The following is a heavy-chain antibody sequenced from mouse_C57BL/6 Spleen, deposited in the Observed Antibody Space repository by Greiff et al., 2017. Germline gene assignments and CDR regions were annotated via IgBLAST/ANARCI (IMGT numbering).Heavy chain of an antibody. CDR1: GYAFSSSW. CDR3: ARNWDYYGSSPYYFDY. CDR2: IYPGDGDT. Sequence: QVQLQQSGPELVKPGASVKISCKASGYAFSSSWMNWVKQRPGKGLEWIGRIYPGDGDTNYNGKFKGKATLTADKSSSTAYMQLSSLTSEDSAVYFCARNWDYYGSSPYYFDYWGQGTTLTVSS. J-gene: IGHJ2*01. V-gene: IGHV1-82*01. D-gene: IGHD1-1*01.